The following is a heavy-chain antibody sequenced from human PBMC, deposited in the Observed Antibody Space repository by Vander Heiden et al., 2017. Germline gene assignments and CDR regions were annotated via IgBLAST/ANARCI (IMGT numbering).Heavy chain of an antibody. J-gene: IGHJ4*02. D-gene: IGHD7-27*01. CDR2: TSYSGNT. CDR1: GDSITSSPYY. CDR3: ARHRGANWGLADY. V-gene: IGHV4-39*01. Sequence: QLQLQESGPGLVNPSETLSPTGSVSGDSITSSPYYWGWTRQPPGQGLEWIGSTSYSGNTYYKSSLKSRVTISIDTSKNQFSLKLNSVTAADTAVYYCARHRGANWGLADYWGQGTLVTVSS.